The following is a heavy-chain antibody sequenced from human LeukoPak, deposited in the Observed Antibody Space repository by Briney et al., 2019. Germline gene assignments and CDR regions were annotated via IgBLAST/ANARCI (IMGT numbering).Heavy chain of an antibody. CDR3: ARGNYDYVWGSYRPGLRGEYYFDY. V-gene: IGHV3-49*04. CDR1: GFTFGDYA. Sequence: GGSLRPSCTASGFTFGDYAMSWVRQAPGKGLEWVGFIRSKAYGGTTEYAASVKGRFTISRHNSKNTLYLQMNSLRAEDTAVYYCARGNYDYVWGSYRPGLRGEYYFDYWGQGTLVTVSS. CDR2: IRSKAYGGTT. D-gene: IGHD3-16*02. J-gene: IGHJ4*02.